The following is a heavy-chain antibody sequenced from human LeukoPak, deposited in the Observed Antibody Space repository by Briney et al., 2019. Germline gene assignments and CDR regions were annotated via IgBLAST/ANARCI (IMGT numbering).Heavy chain of an antibody. J-gene: IGHJ4*02. D-gene: IGHD2-2*02. Sequence: GESLKISCKGSGYSFTSYWIGWVRQMPGKGLEWMGIIYPGDSDTRYSPSFQGQVTISADKSISPAYLQWSSLKASDTAMYYCAILSNVVLPAAIVDYWGQGTLVTFST. CDR2: IYPGDSDT. CDR1: GYSFTSYW. CDR3: AILSNVVLPAAIVDY. V-gene: IGHV5-51*01.